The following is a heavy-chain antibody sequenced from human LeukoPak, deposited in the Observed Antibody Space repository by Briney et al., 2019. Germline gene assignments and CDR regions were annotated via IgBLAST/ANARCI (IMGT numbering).Heavy chain of an antibody. V-gene: IGHV3-30*15. CDR2: ISYDGSNK. CDR1: GFTFSSYA. CDR3: AASVRRNFDY. Sequence: GGSLRLSCAASGFTFSSYAMHWVRQAPGKGLEWVAVISYDGSNKYYADSVKGRFTISRDNSKNTLYLQMSSLRAEDTAVYYCAASVRRNFDYWGQGTLVTVSS. J-gene: IGHJ4*02.